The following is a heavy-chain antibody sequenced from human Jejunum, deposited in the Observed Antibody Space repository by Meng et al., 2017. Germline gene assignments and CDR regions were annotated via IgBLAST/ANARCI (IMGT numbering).Heavy chain of an antibody. CDR3: AREWSGSFRHFDY. Sequence: VQVQEAGPGLVKPSGTLALTCGVSGGSISSSDWWSWVRQPPGKGLEWIGEIHHSGSTNYNPSLKSRVTISVDKSKNQFSLKLSSVTAADTAVYYCAREWSGSFRHFDYWGQGTLVTVSS. CDR1: GGSISSSDW. J-gene: IGHJ4*02. D-gene: IGHD3-16*02. CDR2: IHHSGST. V-gene: IGHV4-4*02.